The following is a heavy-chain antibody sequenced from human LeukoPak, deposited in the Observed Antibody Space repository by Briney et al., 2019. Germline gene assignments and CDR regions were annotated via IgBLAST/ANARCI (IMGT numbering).Heavy chain of an antibody. Sequence: ASVKVSCKASGYTFTSYDINWVRQATGQGLEWMGWINTNTGDPTYAQGITGRFVFSLDTSVSTAYLQISSLKAEDTAVYYCAYSYGYAFNIWGQETVVTVSS. CDR3: AYSYGYAFNI. CDR2: INTNTGDP. J-gene: IGHJ3*02. V-gene: IGHV7-4-1*02. CDR1: GYTFTSYD. D-gene: IGHD5-18*01.